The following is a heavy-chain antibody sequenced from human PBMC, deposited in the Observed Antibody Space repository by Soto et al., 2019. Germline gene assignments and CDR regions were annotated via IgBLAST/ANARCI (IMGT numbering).Heavy chain of an antibody. Sequence: GGSLRLSCLASGFTFGDYAMPWVRHVPGRGLEWVSCLNGAGGSTDYADSVRGRFTISRDNSKNTLFLQMNRLTVDDTAMYYCAGPTDEYGSGISWSPYGMAVWGQGTTVTVSS. CDR3: AGPTDEYGSGISWSPYGMAV. V-gene: IGHV3-20*04. D-gene: IGHD3-10*01. J-gene: IGHJ6*02. CDR2: LNGAGGST. CDR1: GFTFGDYA.